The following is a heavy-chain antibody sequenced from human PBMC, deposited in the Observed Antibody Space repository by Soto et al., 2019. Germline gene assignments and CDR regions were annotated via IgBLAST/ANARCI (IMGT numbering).Heavy chain of an antibody. D-gene: IGHD2-2*01. CDR1: GYTFSNYG. CDR2: ISLYSDGT. J-gene: IGHJ5*02. V-gene: IGHV1-18*01. Sequence: ASLKVNCKTSGYTFSNYGITWVRQAPGQPLEWLGWISLYSDGTNYAQKFQGRVSMTTDTSTTTAYMELRSLRSDDTAVYYCARVVPGAEAWFGPWGQGTLVTVSS. CDR3: ARVVPGAEAWFGP.